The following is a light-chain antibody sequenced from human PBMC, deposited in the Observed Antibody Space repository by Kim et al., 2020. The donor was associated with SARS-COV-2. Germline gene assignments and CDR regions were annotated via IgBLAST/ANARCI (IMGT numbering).Light chain of an antibody. CDR3: SSYTSSSLYV. CDR2: DVS. J-gene: IGLJ1*01. CDR1: SSDVGGYDY. V-gene: IGLV2-14*01. Sequence: QSAPTQPASVSGSPGQSITISCTGTSSDVGGYDYVSWYQQRPGEAPKVMIYDVSNRPSGVSDRFSGSKSGNTASLTISGLQAEDEADYYCSSYTSSSLYVFGTGTKVTVL.